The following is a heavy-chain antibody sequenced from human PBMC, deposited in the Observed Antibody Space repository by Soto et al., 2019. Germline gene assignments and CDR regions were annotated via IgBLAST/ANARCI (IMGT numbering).Heavy chain of an antibody. Sequence: GESLKISCKGSGYSFTSYWINWVRQMPGKGLEWMGRIDPSDSYTDYNPSFQGHVTISADRSISTAHLQWRSLKASDTAFYYCVSDYITSSSGSGWPRDGSWGQGTLVTVSS. V-gene: IGHV5-10-1*01. J-gene: IGHJ5*02. D-gene: IGHD6-19*01. CDR2: IDPSDSYT. CDR1: GYSFTSYW. CDR3: VSDYITSSSGSGWPRDGS.